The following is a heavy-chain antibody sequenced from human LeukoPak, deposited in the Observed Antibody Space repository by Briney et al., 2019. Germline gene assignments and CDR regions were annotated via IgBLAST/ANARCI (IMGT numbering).Heavy chain of an antibody. V-gene: IGHV5-51*01. D-gene: IGHD3-22*01. J-gene: IGHJ4*02. CDR1: GYSFTTYW. Sequence: GESLKISCKGSGYSFTTYWIGWVRQMPGKGLECMGIIYPGDSDTRYSPSFQGQVTISADKSFSTAYLQWSSLKASDTAMYYCARILDDSSAIFDYWGQGTLVTVSS. CDR2: IYPGDSDT. CDR3: ARILDDSSAIFDY.